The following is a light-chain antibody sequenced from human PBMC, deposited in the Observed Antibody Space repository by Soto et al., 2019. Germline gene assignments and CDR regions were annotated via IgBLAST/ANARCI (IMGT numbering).Light chain of an antibody. J-gene: IGKJ2*01. CDR1: QSLAYSDGNTY. V-gene: IGKV2-30*01. CDR2: QVS. Sequence: DVVMTQSPLSLPVTLGQPASISCRSSQSLAYSDGNTYLNWFQQRPGQSPRRLIYQVSKRDSGVPDRLSGSGSGTDFTLKISRVEAEDVGVYYCMQGTHWPPYTFGQWNKLEIK. CDR3: MQGTHWPPYT.